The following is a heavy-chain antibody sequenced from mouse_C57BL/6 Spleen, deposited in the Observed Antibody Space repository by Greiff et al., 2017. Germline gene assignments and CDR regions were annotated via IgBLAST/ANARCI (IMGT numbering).Heavy chain of an antibody. D-gene: IGHD1-1*01. Sequence: QVQLQQPGAEPVMPGASVKLSCKASGYTFTSYWMHWVKQRPGQGLEWIGEIDPSDSYTNYNQKFKGKSTLTVDKSSSTAYMQLSSLTSEDSAVYYCARYPYYGNAMDYWGQGTSVTVSS. CDR2: IDPSDSYT. J-gene: IGHJ4*01. CDR1: GYTFTSYW. CDR3: ARYPYYGNAMDY. V-gene: IGHV1-69*01.